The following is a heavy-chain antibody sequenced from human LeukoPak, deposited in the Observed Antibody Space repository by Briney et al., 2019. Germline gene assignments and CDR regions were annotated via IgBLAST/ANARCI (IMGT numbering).Heavy chain of an antibody. J-gene: IGHJ4*02. CDR3: AKVGVYYYDSSGYYYGH. Sequence: GGSLRLSCAASGFTFSSSAMSWVRQAPGKGLEWVSAISNNGGYTYYADSVQGRFTISRDNSKSTLCLQMNSLGAEDTAVYYCAKVGVYYYDSSGYYYGHWGQGTLVTVSS. CDR1: GFTFSSSA. D-gene: IGHD3-22*01. V-gene: IGHV3-23*01. CDR2: ISNNGGYT.